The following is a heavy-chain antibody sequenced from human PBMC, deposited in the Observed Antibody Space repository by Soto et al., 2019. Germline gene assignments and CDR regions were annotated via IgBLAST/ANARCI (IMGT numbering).Heavy chain of an antibody. V-gene: IGHV1-18*01. D-gene: IGHD3-16*01. Sequence: QVQLVQSGAEVKKPGASVKVSCKASGYTFTSSGFSWVRQAPGQGLEWMAWISAYNGETHYAQKFQGRVTMTTDTSTSTSYMELRSLRSDDTAVYYCARANDYASYWGQGTLVTVSS. CDR2: ISAYNGET. CDR1: GYTFTSSG. CDR3: ARANDYASY. J-gene: IGHJ4*02.